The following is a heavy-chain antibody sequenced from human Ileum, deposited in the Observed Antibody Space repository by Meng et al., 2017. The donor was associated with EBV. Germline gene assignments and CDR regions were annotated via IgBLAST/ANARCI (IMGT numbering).Heavy chain of an antibody. J-gene: IGHJ5*02. Sequence: QVYLQQWGAGPLKPSETLSLTCAVYGGSLSGYYWSWIRQSPGKGLEWIGEINHGGSLNYNPSLKRRVTISIDTSKSHLSLRLTSVTAADTALYYCARGRTDYDWGSYPFNNHFDPWCQGALVTVSS. CDR1: GGSLSGYY. D-gene: IGHD3-16*02. V-gene: IGHV4-34*02. CDR3: ARGRTDYDWGSYPFNNHFDP. CDR2: INHGGSL.